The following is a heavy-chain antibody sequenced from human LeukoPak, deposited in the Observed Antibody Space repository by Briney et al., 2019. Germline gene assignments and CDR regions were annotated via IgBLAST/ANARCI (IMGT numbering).Heavy chain of an antibody. CDR1: GYTFTSYD. J-gene: IGHJ4*02. CDR2: MNPNSGNT. V-gene: IGHV1-8*01. D-gene: IGHD3-22*01. CDR3: ARGLWVDYYDSSGYYGGDY. Sequence: ASVKASCKASGYTFTSYDINWVRQATGQGLEWMGWMNPNSGNTGYAQKFQGRVTMTRNTSISTAYMELSSLRSEDTAVYYCARGLWVDYYDSSGYYGGDYWGQGTLVTVSS.